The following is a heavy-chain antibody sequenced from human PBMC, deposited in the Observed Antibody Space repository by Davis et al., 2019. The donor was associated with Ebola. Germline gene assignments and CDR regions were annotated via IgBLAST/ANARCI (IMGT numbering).Heavy chain of an antibody. Sequence: PGGSLRLSCAASGFTFSSYAMSWVRQAPGKGLEWVSAISGSGDSTNYADSVKGRFTISRDNSKNTLYLQMNSLRAEDTAVYYCAKRLRNQNYYYYMDVWGKGTTVTVSS. D-gene: IGHD3-3*01. CDR1: GFTFSSYA. V-gene: IGHV3-23*01. J-gene: IGHJ6*03. CDR3: AKRLRNQNYYYYMDV. CDR2: ISGSGDST.